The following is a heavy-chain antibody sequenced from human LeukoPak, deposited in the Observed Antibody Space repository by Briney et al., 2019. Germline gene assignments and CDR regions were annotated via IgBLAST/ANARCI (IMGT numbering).Heavy chain of an antibody. CDR3: AREAPHYYYMDV. Sequence: ASVKVSCKASGGTFSSYAISWVRQAPGQGLEWMGGIIPIFGTANYAQKFQGRVTMTRDTSTSTVYMELSSLRSEDTAVYYCAREAPHYYYMDVWGKGTTVTVSS. CDR2: IIPIFGTA. V-gene: IGHV1-69*05. J-gene: IGHJ6*03. CDR1: GGTFSSYA.